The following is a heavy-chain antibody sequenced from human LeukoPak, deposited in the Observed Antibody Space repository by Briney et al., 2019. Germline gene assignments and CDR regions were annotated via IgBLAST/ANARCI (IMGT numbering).Heavy chain of an antibody. Sequence: PGGSLRLSCAASGFTFSSYAMNWVRQAPGKGLEWVSSISSSSSYIYYADSVKGRFTISRDNAKNSLYLQMNSLRAEDAAVYYCAREARGAFDYWGQGTLVTVSS. D-gene: IGHD3-16*01. V-gene: IGHV3-21*01. CDR1: GFTFSSYA. CDR2: ISSSSSYI. J-gene: IGHJ4*02. CDR3: AREARGAFDY.